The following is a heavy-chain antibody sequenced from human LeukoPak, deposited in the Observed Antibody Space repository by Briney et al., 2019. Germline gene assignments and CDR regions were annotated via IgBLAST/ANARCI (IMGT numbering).Heavy chain of an antibody. CDR3: ARLAQDYYDSTGYFDY. D-gene: IGHD3-22*01. CDR2: IYPGDSDT. J-gene: IGHJ4*02. V-gene: IGHV5-51*01. Sequence: GESLKISCKGFGYSFINFWIGWVRQMPGKGLEWMGIIYPGDSDTRYSPSFQGQVNISVDRSISAAWLQWSSLKASDTAMYYCARLAQDYYDSTGYFDYWGQGTLVTVSS. CDR1: GYSFINFW.